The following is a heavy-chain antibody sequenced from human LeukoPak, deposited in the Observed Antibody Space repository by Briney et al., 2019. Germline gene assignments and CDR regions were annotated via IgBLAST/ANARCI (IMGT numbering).Heavy chain of an antibody. CDR1: GGSISSGSYY. CDR3: ARSYPAYDSSGYYGPDPENYNWFDP. J-gene: IGHJ5*02. V-gene: IGHV4-61*02. D-gene: IGHD3-22*01. CDR2: IYTSGST. Sequence: SQTLSLTCTVSGGSISSGSYYWSWTRQPAGKGLEWIGRIYTSGSTNYNPSLKSRVTISVDTSKNQFSLKLSSVTAADTAVYYCARSYPAYDSSGYYGPDPENYNWFDPWGQGTLVTVSS.